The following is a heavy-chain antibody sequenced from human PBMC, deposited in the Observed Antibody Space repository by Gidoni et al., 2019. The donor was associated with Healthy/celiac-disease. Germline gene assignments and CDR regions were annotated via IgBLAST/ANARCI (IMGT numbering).Heavy chain of an antibody. CDR1: GGSISSGSYY. CDR2: SYTRGST. CDR3: ARAGKQLVI. Sequence: QVQLQESGPGLVQPSQTLSLHCTVSGGSISSGSYYWGWLRQPAGKVLDWIGSSYTRGSTNYNPSLKSRVTISVDTSKNQFSLKLSSGTAADTAVYYCARAGKQLVIWGQGTLVTVSS. V-gene: IGHV4-61*02. J-gene: IGHJ4*02. D-gene: IGHD6-13*01.